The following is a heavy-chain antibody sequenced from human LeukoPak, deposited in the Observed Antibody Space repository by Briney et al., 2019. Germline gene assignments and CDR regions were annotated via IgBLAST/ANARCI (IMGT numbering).Heavy chain of an antibody. Sequence: ASVKVSCKASGYTFTGYYMHWVRQAPGQGLEWMGWINPNSGGTNYAQKFQGRVIMTRDTSISTAYMELSRLRSDDTAVYYCARELGYSYGYAGYWGQGTLVTVSS. D-gene: IGHD5-18*01. CDR1: GYTFTGYY. J-gene: IGHJ4*02. CDR2: INPNSGGT. V-gene: IGHV1-2*02. CDR3: ARELGYSYGYAGY.